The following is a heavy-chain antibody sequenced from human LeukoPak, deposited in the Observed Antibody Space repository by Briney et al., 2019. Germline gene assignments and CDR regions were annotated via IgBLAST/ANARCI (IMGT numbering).Heavy chain of an antibody. D-gene: IGHD1-14*01. J-gene: IGHJ4*02. CDR3: ATGITGTTFTY. V-gene: IGHV4-61*02. CDR1: GGSISGGSYY. Sequence: KSSETLSLTCTVSGGSISGGSYYWSWIRQPAGKGLEWIGRIYTSGSTNYNPSLKSRVTISVDTSKNQFSLKLSSVTAADTAVYYCATGITGTTFTYWGQGTLVTVSS. CDR2: IYTSGST.